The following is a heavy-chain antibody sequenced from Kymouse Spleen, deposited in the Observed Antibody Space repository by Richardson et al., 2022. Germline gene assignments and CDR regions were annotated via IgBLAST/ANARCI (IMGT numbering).Heavy chain of an antibody. CDR3: TTLYNWNYYLVRGVIIFDY. J-gene: IGHJ4*02. D-gene: IGHD3-10*01. CDR1: GFTFSNAW. CDR2: IKSKTDGGTT. V-gene: IGHV3-15*01. Sequence: EVQLVESGGGLVKPGGSLRLSCAASGFTFSNAWMSWVRQAPGKGLEWVGRIKSKTDGGTTDYAAPVKGRFTISRDDSKNTLYLQMNSLKTEDTAVYYCTTLYNWNYYLVRGVIIFDYWGQGTLVTVSS.